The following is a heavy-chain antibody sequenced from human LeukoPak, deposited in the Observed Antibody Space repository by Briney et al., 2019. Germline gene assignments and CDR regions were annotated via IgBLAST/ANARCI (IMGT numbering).Heavy chain of an antibody. Sequence: PGGSLRLSCAASGFTFSSYEMNWVRQAPGRGLEWVSYISSSGSTIYYADSVKGRFTISRDNSKNTLYLQMNSLRAEDTALYYCVKDSYGSGSNWFDPWGQGTLVTVSS. D-gene: IGHD3-10*01. J-gene: IGHJ5*02. CDR2: ISSSGSTI. CDR3: VKDSYGSGSNWFDP. V-gene: IGHV3-48*03. CDR1: GFTFSSYE.